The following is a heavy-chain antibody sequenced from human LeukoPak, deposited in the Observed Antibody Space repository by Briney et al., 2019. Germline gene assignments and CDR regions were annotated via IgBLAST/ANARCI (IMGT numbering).Heavy chain of an antibody. V-gene: IGHV3-48*03. CDR1: GFTFSSYE. CDR2: ISSSGSTI. J-gene: IGHJ4*02. CDR3: ARRSYYDILTGYYTHGGFDY. D-gene: IGHD3-9*01. Sequence: GGSLRLSCAASGFTFSSYEMNWVRQAPGKGLEWVSYISSSGSTIYYADSVKGRFTISRDNAKNSLYLKMNSLRAEDTAVYYCARRSYYDILTGYYTHGGFDYWGQGTLVTVSS.